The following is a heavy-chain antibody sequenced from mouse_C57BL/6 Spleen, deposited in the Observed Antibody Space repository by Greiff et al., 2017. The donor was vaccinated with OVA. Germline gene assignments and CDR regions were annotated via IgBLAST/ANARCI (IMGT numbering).Heavy chain of an antibody. CDR3: AREEGTVVATRPLDY. V-gene: IGHV1-82*01. CDR1: GYAFSSSW. J-gene: IGHJ2*01. D-gene: IGHD1-1*01. CDR2: IYPGAGDT. Sequence: QVQLQQSGPELVKPGASVKISCKASGYAFSSSWMNWVKQRPGKGLEWIGRIYPGAGDTNYNGKFKGKATLTADKSSSTAYMQLSSLTSEDSAVYCCAREEGTVVATRPLDYWGQGTTLTVSS.